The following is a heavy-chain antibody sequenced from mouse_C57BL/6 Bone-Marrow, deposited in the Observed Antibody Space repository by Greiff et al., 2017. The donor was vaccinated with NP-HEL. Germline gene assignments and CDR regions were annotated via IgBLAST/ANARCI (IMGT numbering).Heavy chain of an antibody. V-gene: IGHV6-3*01. Sequence: EVKVEESGGGLVQPGGSMKLSCVASGFTFSNYWMNWVRQSPEKGLEWVAQIRFKSDNYATHYAVSVKGRFTISRDDSKSSVYLQMNNLRAEDTGIYYCGGGYSLDYWGQGTTLTVAS. D-gene: IGHD2-14*01. J-gene: IGHJ2*01. CDR2: IRFKSDNYAT. CDR3: GGGYSLDY. CDR1: GFTFSNYW.